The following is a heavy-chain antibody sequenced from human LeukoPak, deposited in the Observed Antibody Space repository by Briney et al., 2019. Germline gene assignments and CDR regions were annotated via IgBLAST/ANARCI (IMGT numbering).Heavy chain of an antibody. D-gene: IGHD2-2*01. CDR1: GYAFTNYA. J-gene: IGHJ4*02. CDR3: ARGYCSSATCRHFDY. Sequence: ASVTVSCKASGYAFTNYAISWVRQPPGQGLEWMGWISVYNGNTNYAQKLQGRVTMTADTSTTTAYMELRSLRSGDTAVYYCARGYCSSATCRHFDYWGQGALVTVSS. V-gene: IGHV1-18*01. CDR2: ISVYNGNT.